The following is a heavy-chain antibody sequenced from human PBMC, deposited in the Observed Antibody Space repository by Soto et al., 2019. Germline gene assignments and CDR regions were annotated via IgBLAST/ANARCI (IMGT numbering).Heavy chain of an antibody. D-gene: IGHD2-15*01. CDR1: GGSISSSSYY. V-gene: IGHV4-39*01. Sequence: QLQLQESGPGLVKPSETLSLTCTVSGGSISSSSYYWGWIRQPPGKGLEWIGSIYYSGSTYYNPSLKSRVTISVDTSKNQFSLKLSSVTAADTAVYYCASGYCSGGSCYLVFDYWGQGTLVTVSS. CDR3: ASGYCSGGSCYLVFDY. CDR2: IYYSGST. J-gene: IGHJ4*02.